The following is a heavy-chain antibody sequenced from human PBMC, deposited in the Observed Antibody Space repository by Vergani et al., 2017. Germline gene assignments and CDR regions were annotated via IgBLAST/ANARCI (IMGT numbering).Heavy chain of an antibody. Sequence: QVQLVESGGGVVQPGGSLRLSCAASGFTFSSYGMHWVRQAPGKGLELVAFIRYDGSNQYYADSVKGRFTISRDNSKNTLYLQMNSLRAEDTAVYYCAKTPTVTTDWFDPWGQGTLVTVSS. V-gene: IGHV3-30*02. CDR1: GFTFSSYG. D-gene: IGHD4-17*01. CDR3: AKTPTVTTDWFDP. J-gene: IGHJ5*02. CDR2: IRYDGSNQ.